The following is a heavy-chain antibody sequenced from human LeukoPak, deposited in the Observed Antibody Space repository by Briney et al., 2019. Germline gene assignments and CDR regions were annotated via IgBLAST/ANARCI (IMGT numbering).Heavy chain of an antibody. V-gene: IGHV3-30*01. D-gene: IGHD1-1*01. J-gene: IGHJ4*02. CDR3: ARGPTGTTGYFDY. Sequence: GGSLRLSCAASGFTFSSYAMHWVRQAPGKGLEWVAVISYDGSNKYYADSVKGRFTISRDNSKNTLYLQMNSLRAEDTAVYYCARGPTGTTGYFDYWGQGTLVTVSS. CDR2: ISYDGSNK. CDR1: GFTFSSYA.